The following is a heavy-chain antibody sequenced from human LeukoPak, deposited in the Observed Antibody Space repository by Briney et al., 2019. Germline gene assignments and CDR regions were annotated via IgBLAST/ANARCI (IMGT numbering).Heavy chain of an antibody. Sequence: SETLSLTCAVYGGSFSSYYWSWIRQPAGKGLEWIGRIYTSGSTNYNPSLKSRVTMSVDTSKNQFSLKLSSVTAADTAVYYCARDYGDYGVRAFDIWGQGTMVTVSS. CDR3: ARDYGDYGVRAFDI. CDR2: IYTSGST. D-gene: IGHD4-17*01. V-gene: IGHV4-59*10. CDR1: GGSFSSYY. J-gene: IGHJ3*02.